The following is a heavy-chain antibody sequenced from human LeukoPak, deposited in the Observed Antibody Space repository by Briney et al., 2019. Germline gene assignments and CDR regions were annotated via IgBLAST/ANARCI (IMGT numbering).Heavy chain of an antibody. Sequence: GGSLRLSCVTSPGYGFTSHWMSWVRQAPGKGLEWVGRIKSKTDGGTTDYAAPVKGRFTISRDDSKNTLYLQMNSLKTEDTAVYYCTTGVVMSYFDYWGQGTLVTVSS. J-gene: IGHJ4*02. CDR1: PGYGFTSHW. CDR2: IKSKTDGGTT. CDR3: TTGVVMSYFDY. D-gene: IGHD3-3*01. V-gene: IGHV3-15*01.